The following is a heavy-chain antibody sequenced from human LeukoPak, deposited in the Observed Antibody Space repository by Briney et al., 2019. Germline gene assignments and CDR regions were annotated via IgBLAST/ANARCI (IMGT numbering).Heavy chain of an antibody. CDR2: ISYDGSNK. CDR3: AREAIVVVPAAGFDY. D-gene: IGHD2-2*01. V-gene: IGHV3-30-3*01. CDR1: GFTFSSYA. Sequence: GGSLRLSCAASGFTFSSYAMHWVRQAPGKGLEWVAVISYDGSNKYYADSVKGRFTISRDNSKNTLYLQMNSLRAEDTAVYYCAREAIVVVPAAGFDYWGQGTLATVSS. J-gene: IGHJ4*02.